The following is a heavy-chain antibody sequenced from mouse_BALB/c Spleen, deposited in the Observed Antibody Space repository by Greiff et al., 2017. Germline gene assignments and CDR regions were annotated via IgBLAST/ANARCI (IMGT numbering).Heavy chain of an antibody. CDR3: ARSGGNYWYFDV. Sequence: EVQVVESGGGLVKPGGSLKLSCAASGFAFSSYDMSWVRQTPEKRLEWVAYISSGSSTIYYADTVKGRFTISRDNPKNTLFLQMTSLRSEDTAMYYCARSGGNYWYFDVWGAGTTVTVSS. V-gene: IGHV5-12-1*01. CDR2: ISSGSSTI. J-gene: IGHJ1*01. CDR1: GFAFSSYD. D-gene: IGHD2-1*01.